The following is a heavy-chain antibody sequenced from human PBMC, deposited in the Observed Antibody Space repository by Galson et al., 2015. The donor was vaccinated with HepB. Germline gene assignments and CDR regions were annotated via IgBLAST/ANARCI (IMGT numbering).Heavy chain of an antibody. CDR2: IGAYNGNT. J-gene: IGHJ4*02. CDR3: ARVGRDCSSTSCYAGY. D-gene: IGHD2-2*01. V-gene: IGHV1-18*01. CDR1: GYTFTSYG. Sequence: SVKVSCKASGYTFTSYGISWVRQAPGQGLEWMGWIGAYNGNTNYAQKLQGRVTMTTDTSTSTAYMELRSLRSDDTAVYYCARVGRDCSSTSCYAGYWGQGTLVTVSS.